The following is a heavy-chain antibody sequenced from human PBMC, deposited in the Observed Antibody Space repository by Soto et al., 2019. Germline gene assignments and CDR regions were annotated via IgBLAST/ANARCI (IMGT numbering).Heavy chain of an antibody. CDR3: VRVSRTGTTSQPTYYFDY. V-gene: IGHV3-33*01. D-gene: IGHD1-1*01. J-gene: IGHJ4*02. Sequence: PGGSLRLSCAASGFTFSSYGMHWVRQAPGKGLEWVAVIWYDGSNKYYADSVKGRFTISRDNSKNTLYLQMNSLRAEDAAVYYCVRVSRTGTTSQPTYYFDYWGQGTLVTVSS. CDR1: GFTFSSYG. CDR2: IWYDGSNK.